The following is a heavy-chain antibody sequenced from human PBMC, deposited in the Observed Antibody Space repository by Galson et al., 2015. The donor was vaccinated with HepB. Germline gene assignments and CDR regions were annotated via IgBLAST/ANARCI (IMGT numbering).Heavy chain of an antibody. CDR3: ARGGRGFCDDAGCSAPYQYNYMDV. J-gene: IGHJ6*03. V-gene: IGHV1-18*01. CDR2: KSTYTNNA. Sequence: SVKVSCKASGYSFTTYGITWVRQAPGQGLEWVGWKSTYTNNANYAQRLQGRVTITTDTSTSTAYMELRSLTSNDTAVYYCARGGRGFCDDAGCSAPYQYNYMDVWGTGTTVTVSS. CDR1: GYSFTTYG. D-gene: IGHD2-15*01.